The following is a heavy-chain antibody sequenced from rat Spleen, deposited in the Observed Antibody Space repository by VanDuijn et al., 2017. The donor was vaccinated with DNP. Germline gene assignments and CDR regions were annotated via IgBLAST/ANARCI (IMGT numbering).Heavy chain of an antibody. V-gene: IGHV2-72*01. CDR2: IWAAETT. CDR1: GFSLTSHG. CDR3: ARSGYDGSYYYAMEA. J-gene: IGHJ4*01. Sequence: QVQLKESGPGLVQPSETLSLTCTVSGFSLTSHGVGWVRQPLGTGLVWMGTIWAAETTHYNSAVQSRLSISRDTSKSQLFLKMNSVQTEDTAMYFCARSGYDGSYYYAMEAWGHGTSVTVSS. D-gene: IGHD1-12*03.